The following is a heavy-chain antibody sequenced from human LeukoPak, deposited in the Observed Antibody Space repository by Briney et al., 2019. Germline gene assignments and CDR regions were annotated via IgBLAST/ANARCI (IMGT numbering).Heavy chain of an antibody. CDR3: AREDIAVAGCNDY. Sequence: GESLKISCAASGFTFSSYWMSWVRQAPGKGLEWVANIKQDGSEKYYVDSVKGRFTISRDNAKNSLYLQMNSLRAEDTAVYYCAREDIAVAGCNDYWGQGTLVTVSS. CDR2: IKQDGSEK. V-gene: IGHV3-7*01. J-gene: IGHJ4*02. CDR1: GFTFSSYW. D-gene: IGHD6-19*01.